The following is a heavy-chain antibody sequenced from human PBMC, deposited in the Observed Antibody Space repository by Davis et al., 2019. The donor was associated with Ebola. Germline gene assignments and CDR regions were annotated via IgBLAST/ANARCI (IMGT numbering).Heavy chain of an antibody. Sequence: GESLKISCAASGFTFSNYWMHWVRQAPGKGLVLVSRINRDESGTTYADSVKGRFTISRDNSKSTLYLQMNSLRAEDTAVYYCARRGEASPASGKYYFDYWGQGTLVTVSS. CDR1: GFTFSNYW. J-gene: IGHJ4*02. V-gene: IGHV3-74*01. CDR3: ARRGEASPASGKYYFDY. D-gene: IGHD3-10*01. CDR2: INRDESGT.